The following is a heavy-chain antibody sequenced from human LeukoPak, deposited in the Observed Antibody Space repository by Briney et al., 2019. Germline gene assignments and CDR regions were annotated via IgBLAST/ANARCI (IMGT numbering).Heavy chain of an antibody. J-gene: IGHJ4*02. D-gene: IGHD2-2*01. Sequence: GASVKVSCKTSGYTFTTYGVSWVRQAPGQGLEWMGWVSGCTGNTNYAERFQGRVTMTIDTSTSTVYMELTSLRSDDTAVYYCARGEVSASLYYFDFWGQGTLVTVS. CDR2: VSGCTGNT. CDR3: ARGEVSASLYYFDF. CDR1: GYTFTTYG. V-gene: IGHV1-18*01.